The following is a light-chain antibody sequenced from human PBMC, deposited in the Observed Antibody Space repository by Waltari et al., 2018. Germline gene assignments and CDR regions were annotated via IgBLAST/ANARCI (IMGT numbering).Light chain of an antibody. J-gene: IGKJ1*01. CDR1: QSVSVW. CDR2: GAS. CDR3: QQYNTYST. V-gene: IGKV1-5*03. Sequence: DVQMTQSPSTLSASVGDRVTITCRASQSVSVWLAWYQQKPGKAPKLLISGASSLESGVPSRFSGSGSGTEVTLTISGLQPEDFATYYCQQYNTYSTFGQGTKVEIK.